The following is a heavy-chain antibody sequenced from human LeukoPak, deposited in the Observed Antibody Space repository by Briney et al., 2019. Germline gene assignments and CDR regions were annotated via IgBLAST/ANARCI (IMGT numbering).Heavy chain of an antibody. D-gene: IGHD3-9*01. J-gene: IGHJ6*04. CDR1: GGTFSRYA. Sequence: AAVTVSCKASGGTFSRYANSWVRQAPGQGLEWMGGIIPIFGRANYAHKSQGRVTITADKSTSTAYMELCSLRSEDTAVYYCATERYFDWLFEFKYYYYYGMDVWGKGTTVTVSS. V-gene: IGHV1-69*06. CDR2: IIPIFGRA. CDR3: ATERYFDWLFEFKYYYYYGMDV.